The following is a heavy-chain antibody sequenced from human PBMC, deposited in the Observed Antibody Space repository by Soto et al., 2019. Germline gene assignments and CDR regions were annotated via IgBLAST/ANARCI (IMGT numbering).Heavy chain of an antibody. J-gene: IGHJ4*02. CDR2: IYYSGST. CDR1: GGSISSYY. CDR3: ARGGGYGLGDY. D-gene: IGHD7-27*01. V-gene: IGHV4-59*01. Sequence: QVQLQESGPGLVKPSETLSLTCTVSGGSISSYYWSWIRQPPGKGLEWIGYIYYSGSTNYNPSLTRRVTISVDTSKNQFCLKLSSVTAADTAVYYCARGGGYGLGDYWGQGTLVTVSS.